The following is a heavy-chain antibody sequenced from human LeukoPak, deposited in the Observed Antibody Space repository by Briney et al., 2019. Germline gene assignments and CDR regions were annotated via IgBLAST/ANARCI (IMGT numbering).Heavy chain of an antibody. Sequence: SETLSLTCTVSGGSISSYDWSWIRQPPGKGLEGIGYIYYSGSTNYNPSLKSRVTISVDTSKNQFSLKLSSVTAADTAVYYCARSPSPGYSYGFGWFDPWGQGTLVTVSS. D-gene: IGHD5-18*01. CDR2: IYYSGST. CDR1: GGSISSYD. V-gene: IGHV4-59*01. CDR3: ARSPSPGYSYGFGWFDP. J-gene: IGHJ5*02.